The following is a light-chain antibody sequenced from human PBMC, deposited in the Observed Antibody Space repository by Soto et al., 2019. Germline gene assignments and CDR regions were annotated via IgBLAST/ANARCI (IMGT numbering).Light chain of an antibody. J-gene: IGLJ2*01. Sequence: QSALTQPRSVSGSPGQSVTISCTGTSSDVGGYNYVSWYQHHPGKAPKLIIYDVTQRPSGIPDRFSGSKSGNTASLTISGLQADDEADYHCQSYDSSLYVVFGGGTKLTVL. V-gene: IGLV2-11*01. CDR1: SSDVGGYNY. CDR2: DVT. CDR3: QSYDSSLYVV.